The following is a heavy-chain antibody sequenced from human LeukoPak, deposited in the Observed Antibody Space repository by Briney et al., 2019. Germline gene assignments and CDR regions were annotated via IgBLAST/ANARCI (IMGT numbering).Heavy chain of an antibody. CDR2: ISGYNGDT. CDR1: GYTFRSHG. V-gene: IGHV1-18*04. CDR3: ARETGCAEYFQY. D-gene: IGHD3-10*01. J-gene: IGHJ1*01. Sequence: GASVKVSCKASGYTFRSHGISWLRQAPGQGPEWMGWISGYNGDTNYAQKFQGRVIMTTDTSTSTAYMELRSLRSDDTAVYYCARETGCAEYFQYWGQGTLVTVSS.